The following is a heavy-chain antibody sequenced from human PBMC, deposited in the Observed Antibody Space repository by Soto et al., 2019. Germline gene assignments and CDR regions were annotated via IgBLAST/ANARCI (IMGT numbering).Heavy chain of an antibody. D-gene: IGHD2-2*02. CDR1: GGTFSSYA. J-gene: IGHJ4*01. CDR2: IIPIFGTA. V-gene: IGHV1-69*13. CDR3: ARGRHCSSTSCHINFDY. Sequence: ASVKVSCKASGGTFSSYAMSWVRQAPGQGLEWMGGIIPIFGTANYAQKFQGRVTITADESTSTAYMELSSLRSEDTAVYYCARGRHCSSTSCHINFDYWGHGPPAPVSX.